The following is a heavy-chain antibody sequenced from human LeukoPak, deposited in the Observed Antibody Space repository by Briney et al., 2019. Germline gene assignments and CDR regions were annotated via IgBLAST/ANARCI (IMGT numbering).Heavy chain of an antibody. Sequence: PGGSLRLSCTGSGFTFGHYALAWVRQAPGKGLEWLGFIRSQAYGGTIEYAASVKGRFSISRDNSKSIADLQINSLKTEDTAVYYCARGGDFGVPAPLGIDAFDIWGHGTMVTVSS. CDR1: GFTFGHYA. D-gene: IGHD2-2*01. CDR3: ARGGDFGVPAPLGIDAFDI. J-gene: IGHJ3*02. V-gene: IGHV3-49*04. CDR2: IRSQAYGGTI.